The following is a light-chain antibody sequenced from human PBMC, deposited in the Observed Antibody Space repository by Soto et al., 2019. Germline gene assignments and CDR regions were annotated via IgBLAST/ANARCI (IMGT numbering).Light chain of an antibody. V-gene: IGKV4-1*01. CDR1: QSILSTSNNKNY. Sequence: DIVMNQSPDSLAVSLGERATINCKSSQSILSTSNNKNYLAWYQQNPGQPPKLLIYWASTRESGVPGRFSGSGSGTDCTLTISSRQADDVAVYYCQQHYSTPTFGHGTKVEIK. J-gene: IGKJ1*01. CDR2: WAS. CDR3: QQHYSTPT.